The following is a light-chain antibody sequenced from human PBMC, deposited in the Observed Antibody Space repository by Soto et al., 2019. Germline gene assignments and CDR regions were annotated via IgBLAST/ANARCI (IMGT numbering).Light chain of an antibody. CDR1: QSVNSW. CDR3: QQSYSTPPWT. V-gene: IGKV1-39*01. CDR2: DAS. J-gene: IGKJ1*01. Sequence: DIQMTQSPSTLLASVGDRVTITCRASQSVNSWLAWYQQRPGKAPKLLIYDASTLESGVPSRFSGSGSGTDFTLTISSLQPEDFATYFCQQSYSTPPWTFGQGTKVDIK.